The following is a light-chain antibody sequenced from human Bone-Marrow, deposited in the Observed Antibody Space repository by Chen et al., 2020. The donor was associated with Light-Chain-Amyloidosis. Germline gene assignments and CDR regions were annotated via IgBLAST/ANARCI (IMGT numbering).Light chain of an antibody. CDR3: AAWEDSLNGPV. J-gene: IGLJ3*02. CDR1: SSNIGSNT. CDR2: SNN. V-gene: IGLV1-44*01. Sequence: QSVLTQPPSASGTPGQRVTISCSGSSSNIGSNTVNWYQQLPGTAPKLLIYSNNQRPSGVPDRCSGSKSATSASRASSGLQSADEADYYCAAWEDSLNGPVFGGGTKLTVL.